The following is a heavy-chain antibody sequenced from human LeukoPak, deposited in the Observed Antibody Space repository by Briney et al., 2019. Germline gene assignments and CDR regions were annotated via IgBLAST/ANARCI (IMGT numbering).Heavy chain of an antibody. CDR3: ARDLYDRPNWYFDL. V-gene: IGHV3-7*01. CDR2: IKQDGSEK. D-gene: IGHD3-22*01. J-gene: IGHJ2*01. Sequence: GGSLRLSCAASGFTFSSYWMSWVRQAPGKGLEWVANIKQDGSEKYYVDSVKGRFTISRDNAKNSLYLQMNSLRAEDTAVYYCARDLYDRPNWYFDLWGRGTLVTVSS. CDR1: GFTFSSYW.